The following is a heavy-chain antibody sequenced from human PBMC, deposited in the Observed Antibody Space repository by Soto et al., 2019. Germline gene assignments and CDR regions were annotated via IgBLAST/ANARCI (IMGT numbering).Heavy chain of an antibody. CDR1: GGSFSAYY. D-gene: IGHD2-2*01. CDR3: ARDFCSSTSCYLLFDV. V-gene: IGHV4-34*09. J-gene: IGHJ6*02. Sequence: PSETLSLTCAVYGGSFSAYYWSWIRQPPGKGLEWIGEINHSGSTNYNPSLKSRVTISVDTSKNQFSLKLSSVTAADTAVYYCARDFCSSTSCYLLFDVWGQGTTVTVSS. CDR2: INHSGST.